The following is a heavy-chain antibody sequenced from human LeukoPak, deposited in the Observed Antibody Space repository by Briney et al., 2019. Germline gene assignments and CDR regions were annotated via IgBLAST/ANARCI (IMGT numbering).Heavy chain of an antibody. V-gene: IGHV4-34*01. J-gene: IGHJ5*02. CDR3: ARSHPLRGVRYIWFDP. CDR2: INHSGST. CDR1: GGSFSGYY. Sequence: SETLSLTCAVYGGSFSGYYWSWIRQPPGKGLEWIGEINHSGSTNYNPSLKSRVTISVDTSKNQFSLKLSSVTAADTAVYYCARSHPLRGVRYIWFDPWGQGTLVTVSS. D-gene: IGHD5/OR15-5a*01.